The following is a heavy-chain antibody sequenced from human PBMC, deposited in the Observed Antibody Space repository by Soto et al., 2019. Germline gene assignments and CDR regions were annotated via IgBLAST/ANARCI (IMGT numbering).Heavy chain of an antibody. CDR1: GFTFSSYA. CDR2: ISGSGGST. CDR3: AITMVRGVSYYYGMDV. J-gene: IGHJ6*02. V-gene: IGHV3-23*01. Sequence: PGGSLRLSCAASGFTFSSYAVSWVRQAPGKGPEWISSISGSGGSTYYADSVKGRFTISRDNSKNTLYLQMNSLRAEDTAVYYCAITMVRGVSYYYGMDVWGQGTTVTVSS. D-gene: IGHD3-10*01.